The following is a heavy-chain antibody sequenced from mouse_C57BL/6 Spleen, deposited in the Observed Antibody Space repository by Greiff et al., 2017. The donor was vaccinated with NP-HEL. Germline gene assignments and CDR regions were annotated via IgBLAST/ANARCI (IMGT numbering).Heavy chain of an antibody. D-gene: IGHD1-1*01. CDR3: ARRDYGKAFAY. CDR1: GFTFSDYG. J-gene: IGHJ3*01. V-gene: IGHV5-17*01. Sequence: EVKLMESGGGLVKPGGSLKLSCAASGFTFSDYGMHWVRQAPEKGLEWVAYISSGSSTIYYADTVKGRFTISRDNAKNTLFLQMTSLRSEDTAMYYCARRDYGKAFAYWGQGTLVTVSA. CDR2: ISSGSSTI.